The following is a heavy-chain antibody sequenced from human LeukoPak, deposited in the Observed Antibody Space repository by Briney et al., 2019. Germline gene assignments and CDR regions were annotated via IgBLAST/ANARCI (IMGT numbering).Heavy chain of an antibody. Sequence: GGSLRLSCAASGFTFSSYTMNWVRQTPGKGLEWASYISAIGDSMTYADSVKGRFSISRDNAKNSLYLQMNSLRDEDTAVYYCARQFDLWGRGIRVSVSS. CDR2: ISAIGDSM. CDR1: GFTFSSYT. CDR3: ARQFDL. V-gene: IGHV3-48*02. J-gene: IGHJ4*02.